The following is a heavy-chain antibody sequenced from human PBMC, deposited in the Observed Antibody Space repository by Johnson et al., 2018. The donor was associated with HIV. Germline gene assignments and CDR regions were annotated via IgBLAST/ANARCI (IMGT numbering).Heavy chain of an antibody. CDR3: TTDSGWVPLEAFDI. CDR2: IKEDGSEK. D-gene: IGHD6-19*01. Sequence: VQLVESGGGLVKPGGSLRLSCAASGFTFSTYWMSWVRQAPGKGLEWVANIKEDGSEKYYADSVKGRFTISRDNSKNTLYLQMNSLKTEDTAVYYCTTDSGWVPLEAFDIWGQGTMVTVSS. V-gene: IGHV3-7*03. CDR1: GFTFSTYW. J-gene: IGHJ3*02.